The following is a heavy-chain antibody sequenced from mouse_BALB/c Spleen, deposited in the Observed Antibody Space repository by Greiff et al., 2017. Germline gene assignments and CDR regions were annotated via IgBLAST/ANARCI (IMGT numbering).Heavy chain of an antibody. V-gene: IGHV1-18*01. CDR2: INPNNGGT. Sequence: EVQLQQSGPELVKPGASVKIPCKASGYTFTDYNMDWVKQSHGKSLEWIGDINPNNGGTIYNQKFKGKATLTVDKSSSTAYMELRSLTSEDTAVYYCARDYGSSYGRPNYYAMDYWGQGTSVTVSS. CDR3: ARDYGSSYGRPNYYAMDY. CDR1: GYTFTDYN. D-gene: IGHD1-1*01. J-gene: IGHJ4*01.